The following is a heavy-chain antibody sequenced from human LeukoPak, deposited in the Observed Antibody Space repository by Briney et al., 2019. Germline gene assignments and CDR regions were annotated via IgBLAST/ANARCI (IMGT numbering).Heavy chain of an antibody. CDR2: ISGSGDTT. Sequence: GGSLRLSCAASGFTFSRHAMSWVRQAPGKGLEWVSVISGSGDTTYYADPLKGRFTISRDNTKNTLYLQMNTLRAEDTAVYYCVKDDLESADGAFGLWGQGTMVTVSP. D-gene: IGHD3-3*01. CDR1: GFTFSRHA. J-gene: IGHJ3*01. V-gene: IGHV3-23*01. CDR3: VKDDLESADGAFGL.